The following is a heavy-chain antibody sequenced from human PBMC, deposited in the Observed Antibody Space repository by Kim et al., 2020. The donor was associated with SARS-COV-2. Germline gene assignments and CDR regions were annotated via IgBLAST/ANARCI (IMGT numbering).Heavy chain of an antibody. J-gene: IGHJ6*02. CDR3: ARLGDYYYYGMDV. CDR1: GGSISSSSYY. V-gene: IGHV4-39*01. Sequence: SETLSLTCTVSGGSISSSSYYWGWIRQPPGKGLEWIGSIYYSGSTYYNPSLKSRVTISVDTSKNQFSLKLSSVTAADTAVYYCARLGDYYYYGMDVWGQGTTVTVSS. CDR2: IYYSGST.